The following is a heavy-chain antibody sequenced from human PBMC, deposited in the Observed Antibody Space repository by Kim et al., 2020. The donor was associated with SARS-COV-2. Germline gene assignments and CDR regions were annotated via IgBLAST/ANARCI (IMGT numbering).Heavy chain of an antibody. Sequence: GGSLRLSCAASGFDFTVYSTNWVRQAPGKGPEWIAYITGGSNIIHYAYSVRGRFTISRDNAGNSLFLQMNYLTAEDTAGYYCTRGVQYGFDFWGQGTMVT. D-gene: IGHD2-8*01. CDR1: GFDFTVYS. CDR3: TRGVQYGFDF. J-gene: IGHJ3*01. CDR2: ITGGSNII. V-gene: IGHV3-48*01.